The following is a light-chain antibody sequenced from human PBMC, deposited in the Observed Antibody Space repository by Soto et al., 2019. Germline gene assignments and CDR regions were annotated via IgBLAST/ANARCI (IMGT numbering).Light chain of an antibody. Sequence: QSVLTQSASVSGSPGQSITISCTGTSRDVGGYNYVSWHQQHPGKAPKVIITEVSNRPSGVSNRFSGSKSGNTASLTISGLQAEDEADYYCSSYVNYNTFVIFGGGTKLTVL. CDR2: EVS. V-gene: IGLV2-14*01. J-gene: IGLJ2*01. CDR1: SRDVGGYNY. CDR3: SSYVNYNTFVI.